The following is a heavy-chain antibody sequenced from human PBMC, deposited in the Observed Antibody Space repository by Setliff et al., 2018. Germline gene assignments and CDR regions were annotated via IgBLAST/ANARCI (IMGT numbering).Heavy chain of an antibody. D-gene: IGHD6-6*01. V-gene: IGHV4-34*01. CDR2: INHRGST. Sequence: SETLSLTCAAYGGTFSDYYWTWIRQPPGKGLEWIGEINHRGSTNYNPSLKSRATISIDTSKDQFSLKLISMSAADTAVYFCARGRNIAARYDAFEVWGQGTLVTVSS. CDR1: GGTFSDYY. J-gene: IGHJ3*01. CDR3: ARGRNIAARYDAFEV.